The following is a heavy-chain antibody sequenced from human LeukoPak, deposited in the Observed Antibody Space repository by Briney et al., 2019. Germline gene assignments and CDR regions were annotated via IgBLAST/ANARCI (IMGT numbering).Heavy chain of an antibody. D-gene: IGHD3-22*01. Sequence: SGGSLRLSCAASGFTFSSYSMNWVRQAPGKGLEWVSSISSSSSYIYYADSVKGRFTISRDNAKNSLYLQVNSLRAEDTAVYYFASDHFYYSCGYYYPFGYLGQGTLGTGSS. CDR1: GFTFSSYS. CDR3: ASDHFYYSCGYYYPFGY. CDR2: ISSSSSYI. J-gene: IGHJ4*02. V-gene: IGHV3-21*01.